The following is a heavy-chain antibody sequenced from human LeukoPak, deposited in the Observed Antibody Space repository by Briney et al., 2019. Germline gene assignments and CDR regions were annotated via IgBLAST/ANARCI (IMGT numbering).Heavy chain of an antibody. CDR2: MNSDGTST. V-gene: IGHV3-74*01. J-gene: IGHJ4*02. Sequence: GGSLRLSCAASGFTFSSYWMHWVRQAPGKGLVWVSHMNSDGTSTGYADSVKGRFTISRDNSKNTLYLQMNSLRAEDTAVYYCAKDKDTAMVRYFDYWGQGTLVTVSS. CDR3: AKDKDTAMVRYFDY. D-gene: IGHD5-18*01. CDR1: GFTFSSYW.